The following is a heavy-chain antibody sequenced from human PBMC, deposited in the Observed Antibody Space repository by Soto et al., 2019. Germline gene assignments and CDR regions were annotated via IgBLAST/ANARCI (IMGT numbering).Heavy chain of an antibody. Sequence: QVQLVQSGAEVKKPGASVKVSCKASGYTFTSYGISWVRQAPGQGLEWMGWISAYNGNTNYAQKLQGRVTMTTDTATRTAYMELRSLRSDDTAVYYCASSLLVGYGLEGESDWGQGTLVTVAS. CDR1: GYTFTSYG. CDR3: ASSLLVGYGLEGESD. D-gene: IGHD5-18*01. J-gene: IGHJ4*02. V-gene: IGHV1-18*01. CDR2: ISAYNGNT.